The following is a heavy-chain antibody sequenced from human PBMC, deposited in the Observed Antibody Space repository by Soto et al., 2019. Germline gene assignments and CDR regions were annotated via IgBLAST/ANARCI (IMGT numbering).Heavy chain of an antibody. CDR2: IIPIFGTA. Sequence: QVQLVQSGAEVKKPGSSVKVSCKASGGTFSSYAISWVRQAPGQGLEWMGGIIPIFGTANYAQKFQGRVTITADKSTSTAYMELSSLRSEDTAVYYCASSNVEMSTQRDYFDYWGQGTLGTVSS. D-gene: IGHD4-4*01. J-gene: IGHJ4*02. V-gene: IGHV1-69*06. CDR1: GGTFSSYA. CDR3: ASSNVEMSTQRDYFDY.